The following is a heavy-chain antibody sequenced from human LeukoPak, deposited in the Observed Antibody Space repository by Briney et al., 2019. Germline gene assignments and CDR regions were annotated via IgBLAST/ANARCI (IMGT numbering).Heavy chain of an antibody. Sequence: GGSLRLSCAASGFTLSSYAMSWVRQAPGKGLEWVSGFSDSGGSTYYADSVKGRFTISRDKSKNTLYLQMNSLRAEDPAVYYCSKDFSSGWLHYYGTDVWGQGTLVTVSS. J-gene: IGHJ6*02. D-gene: IGHD6-19*01. CDR2: FSDSGGST. CDR3: SKDFSSGWLHYYGTDV. V-gene: IGHV3-23*01. CDR1: GFTLSSYA.